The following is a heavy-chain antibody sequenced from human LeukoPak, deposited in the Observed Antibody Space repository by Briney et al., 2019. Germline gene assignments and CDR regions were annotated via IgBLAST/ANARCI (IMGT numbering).Heavy chain of an antibody. CDR2: IGAYNGNT. V-gene: IGHV1-18*01. D-gene: IGHD6-13*01. Sequence: APVKVSCKASGYTFTSFGISWVRQAPGQGLEWMGWIGAYNGNTKYGQELQGRVTMTTDTSTSTAYMELRSLRSDDAAVYYCARDQMNIAAAGAYFDYWGQGTLVTVSS. CDR3: ARDQMNIAAAGAYFDY. J-gene: IGHJ4*02. CDR1: GYTFTSFG.